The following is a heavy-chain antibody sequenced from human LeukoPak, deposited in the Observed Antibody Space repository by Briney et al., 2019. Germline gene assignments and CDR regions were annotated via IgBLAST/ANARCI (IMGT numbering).Heavy chain of an antibody. CDR1: GFTVSGNY. V-gene: IGHV3-53*01. CDR3: ASGEWPQNY. D-gene: IGHD3-10*01. J-gene: IGHJ4*02. CDR2: IYAGGTT. Sequence: GGSLRLSCAASGFTVSGNYMTWVRQAPGRGLEWVALIYAGGTTFYPDSVKGRFTVSRDSSKNTLYLHISGLRAEDTGVYYCASGEWPQNYWGQGTLVTVSS.